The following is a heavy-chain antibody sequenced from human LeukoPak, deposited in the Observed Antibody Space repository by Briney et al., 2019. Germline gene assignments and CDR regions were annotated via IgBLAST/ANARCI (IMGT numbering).Heavy chain of an antibody. J-gene: IGHJ6*03. D-gene: IGHD3-10*01. CDR2: ISSSSDYI. Sequence: GGSPRLSCAASGFTFSSYSMNWVRQAPGKGLEWVSSISSSSDYIYYADSVKGRFTISRDNAKNSLYLQMNSLRAEDTAVYYCARAPTYYYGSGSYYLYYYYYMDVWGKGTTVTVSS. V-gene: IGHV3-21*04. CDR1: GFTFSSYS. CDR3: ARAPTYYYGSGSYYLYYYYYMDV.